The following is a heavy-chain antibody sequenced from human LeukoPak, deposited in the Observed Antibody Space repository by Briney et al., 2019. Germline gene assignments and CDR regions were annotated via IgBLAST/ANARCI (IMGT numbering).Heavy chain of an antibody. D-gene: IGHD6-13*01. CDR3: ARAWGIAAAGTGSWWFDP. V-gene: IGHV1-46*01. CDR1: GYTFTSYY. Sequence: ASVKVSCKASGYTFTSYYMHWVRQAPGQGLEWMGIINPSGGSTSYAQKFQGRVTMTRDTSTSTVYMELSSLRSEDTAVYYCARAWGIAAAGTGSWWFDPWGQGTLATVSS. CDR2: INPSGGST. J-gene: IGHJ5*02.